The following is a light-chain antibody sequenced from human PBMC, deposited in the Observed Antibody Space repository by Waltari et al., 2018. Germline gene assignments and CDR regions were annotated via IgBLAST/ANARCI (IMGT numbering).Light chain of an antibody. Sequence: EIVMTQSPATLSVSPGERATLSCRASQNVSSNLAWYQQKPGQAPRLLIYGASTSATGIPARFSGSGSGTEFTLTISSLQSEDFAVYYCQQYNNWPRTFGQGTKVEIK. CDR1: QNVSSN. CDR2: GAS. V-gene: IGKV3-15*01. J-gene: IGKJ1*01. CDR3: QQYNNWPRT.